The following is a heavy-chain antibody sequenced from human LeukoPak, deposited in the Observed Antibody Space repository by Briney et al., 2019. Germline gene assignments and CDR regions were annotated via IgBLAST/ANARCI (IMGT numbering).Heavy chain of an antibody. CDR2: ISYDGSNK. Sequence: GGSLRLSCAASGFTFSSYAMHWVRQAPGKGLEWVAVISYDGSNKYYADSVKGRFTISRDNSKNTLYLQMNSLRAEDTAVYYCAKDLRGETTVTSGFDYWGQGTLVTVSS. CDR1: GFTFSSYA. V-gene: IGHV3-30-3*01. D-gene: IGHD4-11*01. CDR3: AKDLRGETTVTSGFDY. J-gene: IGHJ4*02.